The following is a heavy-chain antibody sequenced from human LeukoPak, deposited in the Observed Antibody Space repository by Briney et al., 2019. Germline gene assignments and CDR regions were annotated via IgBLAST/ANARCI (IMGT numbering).Heavy chain of an antibody. CDR1: D. CDR2: IGAAGDT. Sequence: DMHWXRXATGKGLXXVSAIGAAGDTYYLGSVKGRFTISRENAKNSLYLQMNSLRAGDTAVYYCARALDSGSNGMDVWGQGTTVTVSS. CDR3: ARALDSGSNGMDV. D-gene: IGHD3/OR15-3a*01. V-gene: IGHV3-13*01. J-gene: IGHJ6*02.